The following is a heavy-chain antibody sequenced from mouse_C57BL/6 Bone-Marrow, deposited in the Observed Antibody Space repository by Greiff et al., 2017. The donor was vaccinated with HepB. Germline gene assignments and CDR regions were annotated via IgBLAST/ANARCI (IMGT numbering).Heavy chain of an antibody. J-gene: IGHJ2*01. CDR2: IYPRSGNT. Sequence: VQLVESGAELARPGASVKLSCKASGYTFTSYGISWVKQRTGQGLEWIGEIYPRSGNTYYNEKFKGKATLTADKSSSTAYMELRSLTSEDSAVYFCARELYYYRAYFDYWGQGTTLTVSS. V-gene: IGHV1-81*01. CDR1: GYTFTSYG. D-gene: IGHD1-1*01. CDR3: ARELYYYRAYFDY.